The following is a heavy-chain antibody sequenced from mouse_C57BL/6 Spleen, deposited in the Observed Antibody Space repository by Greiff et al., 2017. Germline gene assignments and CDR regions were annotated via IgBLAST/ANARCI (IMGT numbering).Heavy chain of an antibody. V-gene: IGHV1-64*01. J-gene: IGHJ4*01. CDR1: GYTFTSYW. CDR3: ATYYGNRAMDY. D-gene: IGHD2-10*01. CDR2: IHPNSGST. Sequence: QVQLQQPGAELVKPGASVKLSCKASGYTFTSYWMHWVKQRPGQGLEWIGMIHPNSGSTNYNEKFKSKATLTVDKSSSTAYMQRSSLTSEDSAVYYCATYYGNRAMDYWGQGTSVTVSS.